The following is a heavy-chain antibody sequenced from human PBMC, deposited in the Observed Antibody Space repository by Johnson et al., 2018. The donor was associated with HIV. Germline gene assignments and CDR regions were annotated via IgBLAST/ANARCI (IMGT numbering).Heavy chain of an antibody. CDR2: ISYDGSNK. D-gene: IGHD1-26*01. CDR1: GFTFSSYA. CDR3: ARSIVGAIVDAFDI. J-gene: IGHJ3*02. V-gene: IGHV3-30*04. Sequence: QMLLVESGGGLVQPGGSLRLSCAASGFTFSSYAMHWVRQAPGKGLEWVAVISYDGSNKYYADSVKGRFTISRDNAKNSLYLQMNSLRAEDTAVYYCARSIVGAIVDAFDIWGQGTMVTVSS.